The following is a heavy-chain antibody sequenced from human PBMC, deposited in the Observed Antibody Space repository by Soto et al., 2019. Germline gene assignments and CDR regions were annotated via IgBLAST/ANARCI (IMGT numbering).Heavy chain of an antibody. CDR1: GGSISSGGYS. Sequence: PSETLSLTCAVSGGSISSGGYSWRWIRQPPGKGLEWIGYIYHSGSTYYNPSLKSRVTISVDRSKNQFSLKLSSVTAADTAVYYCAGGIAARPLGYWGQGTLVTVSS. D-gene: IGHD6-6*01. V-gene: IGHV4-30-2*01. CDR2: IYHSGST. J-gene: IGHJ4*02. CDR3: AGGIAARPLGY.